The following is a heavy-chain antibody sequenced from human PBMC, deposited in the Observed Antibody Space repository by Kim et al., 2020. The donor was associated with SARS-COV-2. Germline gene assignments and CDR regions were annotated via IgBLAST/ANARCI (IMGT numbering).Heavy chain of an antibody. CDR2: IYTSGST. V-gene: IGHV4-4*07. CDR3: ARARVVPAADAFDI. Sequence: SETLSLTCTVSGGSISSYYWSWIRQPAGKGLEWIGRIYTSGSTNYNPSLKSRVTMSVDTSKNQFSLKLSSVTAADTAVYYCARARVVPAADAFDIWGQGTMVTVSS. D-gene: IGHD2-2*01. CDR1: GGSISSYY. J-gene: IGHJ3*02.